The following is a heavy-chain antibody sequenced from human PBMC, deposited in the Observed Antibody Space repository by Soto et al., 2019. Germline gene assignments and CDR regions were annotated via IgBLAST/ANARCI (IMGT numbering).Heavy chain of an antibody. CDR2: IKVDSGYT. J-gene: IGHJ5*02. CDR1: GYPFIKYG. Sequence: QLQLVQSAAEVKKPGASVRVSCKAYGYPFIKYGIRWIRQAPEHVLEWMGWIKVDSGYTNYAQKFQGRVTMTADTSSDTAFMDLRSLRLDDTAVYFCATSYDTGFDPWGQGTLVSVSS. CDR3: ATSYDTGFDP. D-gene: IGHD3-9*01. V-gene: IGHV1-18*04.